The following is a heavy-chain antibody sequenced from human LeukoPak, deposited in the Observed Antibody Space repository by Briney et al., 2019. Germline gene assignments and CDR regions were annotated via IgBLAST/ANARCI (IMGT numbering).Heavy chain of an antibody. V-gene: IGHV4-39*01. D-gene: IGHD3-9*01. CDR2: IHYHENT. CDR3: ATTFSDILTPSYVFDF. CDR1: GGSVTSGSHY. J-gene: IGHJ4*01. Sequence: SETLSLTCSVSGGSVTSGSHYWIWIRQPPGKGLEWIGSIHYHENTYSNPSLKSRVSMSIDTYKNQFSLNLSSVSAADTAVFYCATTFSDILTPSYVFDFWGRGSLVTVSS.